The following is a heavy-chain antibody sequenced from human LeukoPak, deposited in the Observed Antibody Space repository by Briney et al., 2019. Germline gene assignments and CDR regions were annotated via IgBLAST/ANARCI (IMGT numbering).Heavy chain of an antibody. CDR3: AKYATGYAPNFDY. Sequence: GGSLRLSCAGSGFTFETYAMTWVRQAGGKGLEWVSVIGPSGAVTHYAESVKGRFTISRDNSKNTLYLQMNSLRVEDTAIYFCAKYATGYAPNFDYWGQGTLVTVSS. CDR1: GFTFETYA. D-gene: IGHD5-12*01. J-gene: IGHJ4*01. V-gene: IGHV3-23*01. CDR2: IGPSGAVT.